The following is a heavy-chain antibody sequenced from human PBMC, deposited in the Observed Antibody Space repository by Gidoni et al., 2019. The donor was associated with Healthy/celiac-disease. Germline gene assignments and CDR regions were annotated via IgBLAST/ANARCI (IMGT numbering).Heavy chain of an antibody. J-gene: IGHJ3*02. D-gene: IGHD3-3*01. CDR2: ISSSSSYI. Sequence: EVQLVESGGGLVKPGGSLRLSCAASGFTFSSSSMNWVRQAPGKGLEWVSSISSSSSYIYYADSVKGRFTISRDNAKNSLYLQMNSLRAEDTAVYYCASPRRTIFGVVQYRGAFDIWGQGTMVTVSS. V-gene: IGHV3-21*01. CDR1: GFTFSSSS. CDR3: ASPRRTIFGVVQYRGAFDI.